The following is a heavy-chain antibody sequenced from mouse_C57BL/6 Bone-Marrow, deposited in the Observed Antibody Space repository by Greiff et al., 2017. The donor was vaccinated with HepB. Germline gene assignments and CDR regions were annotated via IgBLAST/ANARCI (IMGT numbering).Heavy chain of an antibody. V-gene: IGHV8-8*01. CDR2: IWWDDDK. Sequence: ESGPGILQPSQTLSLTCSFSGFSLSTFGLGVGWIRQPSGKGLEWMAHIWWDDDKYYNPALKSRLTISKDTSKNQVFLKIANVDTADTATYYCARVLSYYYAMDYWGQGTSVTVSS. J-gene: IGHJ4*01. CDR1: GFSLSTFGLG. CDR3: ARVLSYYYAMDY.